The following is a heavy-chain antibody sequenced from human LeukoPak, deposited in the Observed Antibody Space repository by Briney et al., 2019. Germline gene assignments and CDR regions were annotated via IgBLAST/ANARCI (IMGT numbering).Heavy chain of an antibody. D-gene: IGHD6-13*01. J-gene: IGHJ5*02. V-gene: IGHV4-39*01. Sequence: SETLSLTCSVSGESIRSTTFWGWIRQSPGMGLEWIASNSHAGISYYHPSLSSRVTVSADSSKHQFSLRLSSVTAADTAVYYCARRGGHSWDVGNWFDPWGQGTPVTVSS. CDR3: ARRGGHSWDVGNWFDP. CDR1: GESIRSTTF. CDR2: NSHAGIS.